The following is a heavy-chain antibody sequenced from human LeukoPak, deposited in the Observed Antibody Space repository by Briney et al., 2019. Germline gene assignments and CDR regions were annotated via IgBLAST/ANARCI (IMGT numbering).Heavy chain of an antibody. CDR3: ARDYYDSSGYYDPQDNWFDP. V-gene: IGHV4-30-4*01. CDR2: IYYGGST. J-gene: IGHJ5*02. Sequence: SETLSLTCTVSGGSISSGDYYWSWIRQPPGKGLEWIGYIYYGGSTYYNPSLKSRVTISVDTSKNQFSLKLSSVTAADTAVYYCARDYYDSSGYYDPQDNWFDPWGQGTLVTVSS. CDR1: GGSISSGDYY. D-gene: IGHD3-22*01.